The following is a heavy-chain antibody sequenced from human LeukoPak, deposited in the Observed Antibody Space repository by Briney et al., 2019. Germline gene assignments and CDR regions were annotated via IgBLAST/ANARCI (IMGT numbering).Heavy chain of an antibody. V-gene: IGHV1-69*05. Sequence: SVKVSCRASGGTFSNYAISWVRQAPGQGLEWMGRIIPIFGTANYAQKFQGRVTITTDESTSTAYMELSSLRSEDTAVYYCARGGEANYYDTSSYYLYYYWGQGTLVTVSS. CDR2: IIPIFGTA. CDR3: ARGGEANYYDTSSYYLYYY. J-gene: IGHJ4*02. CDR1: GGTFSNYA. D-gene: IGHD3-22*01.